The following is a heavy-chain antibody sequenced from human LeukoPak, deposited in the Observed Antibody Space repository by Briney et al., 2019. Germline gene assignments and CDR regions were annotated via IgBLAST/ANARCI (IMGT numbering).Heavy chain of an antibody. Sequence: SVKVSCKGSVGTFSSYAISWVRQAPGQGLECVGRIIPIFGIAHYAQKFQGRVTITADKSTSTAYMELSSLRSEDTAVYYCARDPPGAQWELLGFYYFDYWGQGTLVTVSS. CDR1: VGTFSSYA. CDR2: IIPIFGIA. D-gene: IGHD1-26*01. V-gene: IGHV1-69*04. CDR3: ARDPPGAQWELLGFYYFDY. J-gene: IGHJ4*02.